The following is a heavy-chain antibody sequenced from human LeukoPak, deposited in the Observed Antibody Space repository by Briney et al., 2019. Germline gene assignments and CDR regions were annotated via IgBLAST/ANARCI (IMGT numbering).Heavy chain of an antibody. CDR2: SNPNSGDT. D-gene: IGHD3-22*01. V-gene: IGHV1-2*02. CDR3: VRADFVYHYDSRGYTGDY. CDR1: GYSFTGYY. Sequence: ASVKVSCKASGYSFTGYYMHWVRQAPGQGPEWMGWSNPNSGDTKDAQKFQGRVTMTRDTSIIPAYEELRRLRSDDTAVYYCVRADFVYHYDSRGYTGDYWGQGTLVTVSS. J-gene: IGHJ4*02.